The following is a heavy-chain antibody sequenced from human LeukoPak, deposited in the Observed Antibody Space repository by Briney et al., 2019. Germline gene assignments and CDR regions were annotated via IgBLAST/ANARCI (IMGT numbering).Heavy chain of an antibody. V-gene: IGHV3-74*01. D-gene: IGHD3-10*01. CDR2: IIPDGTDT. Sequence: GGSLRLSCAASGLTLSWAWIHWVRLARGQGKVWVSRIIPDGTDTRYADSVNGRSTISRDDAKNTLYLHMNSLRAEDTAVYYCARVSGPGLDEYFHLWGQGTLVTVSS. J-gene: IGHJ1*01. CDR3: ARVSGPGLDEYFHL. CDR1: GLTLSWAW.